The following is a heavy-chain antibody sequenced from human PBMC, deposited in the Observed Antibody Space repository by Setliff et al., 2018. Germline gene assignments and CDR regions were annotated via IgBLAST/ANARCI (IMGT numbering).Heavy chain of an antibody. CDR1: GYTFTDYG. J-gene: IGHJ4*02. V-gene: IGHV1-18*01. CDR2: ISPYTGNT. D-gene: IGHD2-2*01. CDR3: EGLVRYCSTTSCQRTSGDDF. Sequence: ASVKVSCKTSGYTFTDYGISWVRQAPGQGLEWMGWISPYTGNTFYAPQFQGRVIMTTDTSAKTAYMELRSLRSDDTAVDYCEGLVRYCSTTSCQRTSGDDFWGLGTLVTVSS.